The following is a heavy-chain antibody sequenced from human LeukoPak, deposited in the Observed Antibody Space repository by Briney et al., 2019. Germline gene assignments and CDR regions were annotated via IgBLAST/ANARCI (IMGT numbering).Heavy chain of an antibody. J-gene: IGHJ5*02. CDR2: INHSGST. CDR3: ARRTLLWFGELFGRNWFDP. V-gene: IGHV4-34*01. D-gene: IGHD3-10*01. Sequence: SETLSLTCAVYGGSFSGYYWSWIRQPPGKGLEWIGEINHSGSTNYNPSLKSRVTISVDTAKNQFSPKLSSVTAADTAVYYCARRTLLWFGELFGRNWFDPWGQGTLVTVSS. CDR1: GGSFSGYY.